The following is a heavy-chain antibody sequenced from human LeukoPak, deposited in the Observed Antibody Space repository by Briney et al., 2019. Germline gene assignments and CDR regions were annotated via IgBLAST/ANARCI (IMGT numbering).Heavy chain of an antibody. Sequence: PGGSLRLSCAASGVSVISKDISWVRQAPGKGLQWVSVLYSGGSTYYADSVKGRFTLSRDNSKNTLYLQMNSLRAEDTAVYYCAKSPSLQVIAVAGTHYFDYWGQGTLVTVSS. CDR2: LYSGGST. CDR3: AKSPSLQVIAVAGTHYFDY. D-gene: IGHD6-19*01. CDR1: GVSVISKD. J-gene: IGHJ4*02. V-gene: IGHV3-53*01.